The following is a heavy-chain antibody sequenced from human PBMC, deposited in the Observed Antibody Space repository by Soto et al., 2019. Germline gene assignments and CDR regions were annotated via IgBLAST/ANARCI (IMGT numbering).Heavy chain of an antibody. CDR3: AHSAYCSGSGCYAVDWFDP. V-gene: IGHV3-7*01. CDR2: IKQDGSEK. CDR1: GFTFSSFW. Sequence: GGSLRLSCAASGFTFSSFWMNWVRQAPGKGLEWVANIKQDGSEKNYVDSVKGRFTISRDNAKNSVYLQMNSQTAEDTANYYCAHSAYCSGSGCYAVDWFDPWGQGTLVTVAS. D-gene: IGHD2-15*01. J-gene: IGHJ5*02.